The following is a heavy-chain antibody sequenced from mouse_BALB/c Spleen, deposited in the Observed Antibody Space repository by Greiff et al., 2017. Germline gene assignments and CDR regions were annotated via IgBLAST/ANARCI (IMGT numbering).Heavy chain of an antibody. Sequence: VQLVESGPGLVAPSQSLSITCTVSGFSLTSYGVHWVRQPPGKGLEWLGVIWAGGSTNYNSALMSRLSISKDNSKSQVFLKMNSLQTDDTAMYYCARDRGTMITTGFAYWGQGTLVIVSA. CDR3: ARDRGTMITTGFAY. J-gene: IGHJ3*01. V-gene: IGHV2-9*02. D-gene: IGHD2-4*01. CDR2: IWAGGST. CDR1: GFSLTSYG.